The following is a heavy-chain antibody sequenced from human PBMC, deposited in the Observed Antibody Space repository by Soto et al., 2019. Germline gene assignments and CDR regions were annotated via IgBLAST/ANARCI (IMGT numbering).Heavy chain of an antibody. V-gene: IGHV4-59*01. CDR1: GGSISSYY. CDR3: ARETGGDFDY. CDR2: IYYSGST. J-gene: IGHJ4*02. Sequence: ETLCCTCNVYGGSISSYYWSRVRQPPGKGLEWIGYIYYSGSTNYNPSLKSRVTISVDTSTKQFSLKLSSVTAADTAVYYCARETGGDFDYWGQGTLVTVYS. D-gene: IGHD2-8*02.